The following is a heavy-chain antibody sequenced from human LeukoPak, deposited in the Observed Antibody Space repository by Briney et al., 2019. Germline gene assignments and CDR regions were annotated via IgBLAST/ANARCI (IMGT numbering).Heavy chain of an antibody. CDR1: GFTFDDYG. CDR2: IDWNGGST. D-gene: IGHD5-12*01. J-gene: IGHJ4*02. V-gene: IGHV3-20*04. CDR3: ARGRGGYVTDY. Sequence: GGSLRLSCATSGFTFDDYGMSWVRQAPGKGLEWVSGIDWNGGSTGYADSVKGRFTISRDNAKNSLYLQMNSLRAEDTAVYYCARGRGGYVTDYWGQGTLVTVSS.